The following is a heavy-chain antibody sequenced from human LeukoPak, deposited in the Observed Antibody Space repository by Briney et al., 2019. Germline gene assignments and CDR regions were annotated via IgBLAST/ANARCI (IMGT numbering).Heavy chain of an antibody. CDR1: GFTFSSYA. CDR3: ARGPLIAAAGTW. CDR2: ISYDGSNK. V-gene: IGHV3-30-3*01. D-gene: IGHD6-13*01. J-gene: IGHJ4*02. Sequence: GGSLRLSCAASGFTFSSYAMHRVRQAPGKGLEWVAVISYDGSNKYYADSVKGRFTISRDNSKNTLYLQMNSLRAEDTAVYYCARGPLIAAAGTWWGQGTLVTVSS.